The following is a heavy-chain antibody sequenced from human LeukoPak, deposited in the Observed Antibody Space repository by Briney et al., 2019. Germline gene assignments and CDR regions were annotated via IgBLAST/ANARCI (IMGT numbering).Heavy chain of an antibody. CDR1: GGSISSSSYY. CDR3: ARLDPVTRFIAWFDP. CDR2: IYYSGST. V-gene: IGHV4-39*01. D-gene: IGHD4-17*01. J-gene: IGHJ5*02. Sequence: SETLSLTCTVSGGSISSSSYYWGWIRQPPGKGLEWIGSIYYSGSTYYNPSLKSRVTISVVTSKNQFSLKLSSVTAADTAVYYCARLDPVTRFIAWFDPWGQGTLVTVSS.